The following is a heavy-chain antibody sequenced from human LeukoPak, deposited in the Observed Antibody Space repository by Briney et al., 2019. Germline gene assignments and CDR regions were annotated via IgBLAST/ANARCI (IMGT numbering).Heavy chain of an antibody. CDR3: AKDPWGGYSY. J-gene: IGHJ4*02. Sequence: GGSLRLSCAASGFTFSSYSMNWVRQAPGKGLKWVSSISGSSTYIHYADSLKGRFTISRDNAKNSLYLQMNSLRADDTAVYYCAKDPWGGYSYWGQGIQVIVSS. V-gene: IGHV3-21*01. D-gene: IGHD5-12*01. CDR1: GFTFSSYS. CDR2: ISGSSTYI.